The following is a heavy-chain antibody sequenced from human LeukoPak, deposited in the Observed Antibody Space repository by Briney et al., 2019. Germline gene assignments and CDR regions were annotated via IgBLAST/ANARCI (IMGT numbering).Heavy chain of an antibody. CDR1: GGSISSSSYY. J-gene: IGHJ4*02. V-gene: IGHV4-39*01. Sequence: SETLSLTCTVSGGSISSSSYYWGWIRQPPGKGLEWIGSIYYTGSIYHNPSLKSRVIISVDTSKNQFSLRLSSVTAADPAVYYCARQGCGGDCYPDYWGQGTLVTVSS. D-gene: IGHD2-21*02. CDR3: ARQGCGGDCYPDY. CDR2: IYYTGSI.